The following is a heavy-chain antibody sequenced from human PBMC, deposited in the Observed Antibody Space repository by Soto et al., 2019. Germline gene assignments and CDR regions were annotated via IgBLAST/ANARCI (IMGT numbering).Heavy chain of an antibody. D-gene: IGHD4-17*01. CDR2: ISSSSSTI. Sequence: EVQLVESGGGLVQPGGSLRLSCAASGFTFSSYSMNWVRQAPGKGLEWVSYISSSSSTIYYADSVKGRFTISRDNAKNSLYLQMNSLRDEDTAVYYCARLPYGDYMVNWFDPWGQGTLVTVSS. CDR1: GFTFSSYS. J-gene: IGHJ5*02. V-gene: IGHV3-48*02. CDR3: ARLPYGDYMVNWFDP.